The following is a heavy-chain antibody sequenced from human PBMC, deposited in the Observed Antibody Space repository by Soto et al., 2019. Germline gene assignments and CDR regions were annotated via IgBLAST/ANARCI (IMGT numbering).Heavy chain of an antibody. V-gene: IGHV1-2*02. CDR2: TNPNSGGT. Sequence: QVLLVQSGAEVKKPGASVKVSCKASGYTFTGYYMHWVRQAPGQGLEWMGWTNPNSGGTNYAQKFQGRVTMTRDTSISTAFMELSRLRSDDTAVYYCARDKAPSTSFYYYGMDVWGQGTTVTVSS. J-gene: IGHJ6*02. D-gene: IGHD6-6*01. CDR3: ARDKAPSTSFYYYGMDV. CDR1: GYTFTGYY.